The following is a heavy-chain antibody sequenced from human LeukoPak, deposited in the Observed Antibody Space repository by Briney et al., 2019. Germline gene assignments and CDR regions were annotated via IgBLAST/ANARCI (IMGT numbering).Heavy chain of an antibody. D-gene: IGHD6-19*01. V-gene: IGHV1-46*01. Sequence: PGASVKVSCKASGYTFSNYSMHWVRQAPGQGLEWMGIINPSSGSTSYAQQFQGRVTMTRDTSTSTVHMELSSLRSEDTAVYYCARDYPSGLAFDFWGQGTLVTVSS. J-gene: IGHJ4*02. CDR3: ARDYPSGLAFDF. CDR2: INPSSGST. CDR1: GYTFSNYS.